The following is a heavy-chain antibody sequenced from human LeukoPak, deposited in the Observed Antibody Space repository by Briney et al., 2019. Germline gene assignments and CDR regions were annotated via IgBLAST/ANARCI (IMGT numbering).Heavy chain of an antibody. J-gene: IGHJ5*02. CDR2: IYYSGST. Sequence: PSETLSLTCTVSGGSISSYYWSWIRQPPGKGLEWIGYIYYSGSTYYNPSLKSRVTISVDTSKNQFSLKLSSVTAADTAVYYCAGGDEAYWFDPWGQGTLVTVSS. CDR3: AGGDEAYWFDP. V-gene: IGHV4-59*06. CDR1: GGSISSYY. D-gene: IGHD2-21*01.